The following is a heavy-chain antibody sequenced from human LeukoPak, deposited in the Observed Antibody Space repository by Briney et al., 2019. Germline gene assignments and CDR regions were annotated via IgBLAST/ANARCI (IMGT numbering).Heavy chain of an antibody. Sequence: ASVKVSCKASGYTFTGYYMHWVRQAPGQGLEWMGCINPNSGGTNYAQKFQGRVIMTRDTSISTAYMELSRLRSDDTAVYYCARVLVVPASIGGWFDPWGQGTLVTVSS. D-gene: IGHD2-2*01. V-gene: IGHV1-2*02. CDR1: GYTFTGYY. CDR3: ARVLVVPASIGGWFDP. CDR2: INPNSGGT. J-gene: IGHJ5*02.